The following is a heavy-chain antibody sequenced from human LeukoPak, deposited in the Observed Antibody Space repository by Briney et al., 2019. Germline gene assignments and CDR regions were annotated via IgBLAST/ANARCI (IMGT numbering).Heavy chain of an antibody. J-gene: IGHJ4*02. Sequence: PGRSLRLSCAASGFTFSTSAMAWVRQAPGKGLEWLSIISDTGDDTYYADSAKGRFSISRDNSKNTLYLQVNSLRAEDTAVYYCAKRAYDIGGDYSAYFDYWGQGTLVTV. D-gene: IGHD3-22*01. CDR2: ISDTGDDT. CDR1: GFTFSTSA. V-gene: IGHV3-23*01. CDR3: AKRAYDIGGDYSAYFDY.